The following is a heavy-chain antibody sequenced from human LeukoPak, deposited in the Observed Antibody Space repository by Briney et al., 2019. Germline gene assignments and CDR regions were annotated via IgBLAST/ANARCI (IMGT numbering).Heavy chain of an antibody. V-gene: IGHV3-21*06. CDR1: GFTLSNYW. D-gene: IGHD3-10*01. Sequence: PGGSLRLSCAASGFTLSNYWMHWVRQAPGKGLEWVASIWTTSGYIYYAGSLHGRFTNSRDNAKHSLYLHMNSLRPDDTAVYYCARGRSITILRGVDISDGFDIWGQGTKVTVS. CDR3: ARGRSITILRGVDISDGFDI. J-gene: IGHJ3*02. CDR2: IWTTSGYI.